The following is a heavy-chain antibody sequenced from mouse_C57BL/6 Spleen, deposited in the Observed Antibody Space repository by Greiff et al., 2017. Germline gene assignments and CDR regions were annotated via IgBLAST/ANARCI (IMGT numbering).Heavy chain of an antibody. CDR1: GFSLTSYG. CDR3: AKEGDYYGSPYYFDY. J-gene: IGHJ2*01. V-gene: IGHV2-5*01. CDR2: IWRGGST. D-gene: IGHD1-1*01. Sequence: QVQLQQSGPGLVQPSQSLSITCTVSGFSLTSYGVHWVRQSPGKGLEWLGVIWRGGSTDYNAAFMSRLSITKDNSKSQVFFKMNSLQADDTAIYYCAKEGDYYGSPYYFDYWGQGTTLTVSS.